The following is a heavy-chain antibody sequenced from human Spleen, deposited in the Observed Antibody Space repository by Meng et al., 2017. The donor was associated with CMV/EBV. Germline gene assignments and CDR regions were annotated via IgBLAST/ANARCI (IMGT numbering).Heavy chain of an antibody. CDR3: ARYCSSTSCYKSFDY. CDR2: IYHSGST. V-gene: IGHV4-4*02. D-gene: IGHD2-2*02. J-gene: IGHJ4*02. CDR1: GDSIRSSNG. Sequence: SGDSIRSSNGWSWVRQPPGKGLEWIGEIYHSGSTNYNPSLKSRVTISVDTSNNQFSLRLNFVTAADTAVFYCARYCSSTSCYKSFDYWGQGALVTVSS.